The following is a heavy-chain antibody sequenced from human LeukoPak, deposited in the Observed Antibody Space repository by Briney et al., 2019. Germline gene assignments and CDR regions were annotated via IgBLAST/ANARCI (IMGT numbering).Heavy chain of an antibody. Sequence: ASVKVSCKASGYTFTSYDINWLRQATGQGLEWMGWRNINSGNTGYPQKFQGRVTMTRNTSISRAYMELSSLRSEDTAVYYCARGSKDYYDSSGYYYYWGQGTLVTVSS. J-gene: IGHJ4*02. CDR2: RNINSGNT. D-gene: IGHD3-22*01. CDR3: ARGSKDYYDSSGYYYY. V-gene: IGHV1-8*01. CDR1: GYTFTSYD.